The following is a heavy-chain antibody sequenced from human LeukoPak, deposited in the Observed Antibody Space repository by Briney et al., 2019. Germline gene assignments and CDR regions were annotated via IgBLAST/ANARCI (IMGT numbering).Heavy chain of an antibody. CDR2: VGPSGART. V-gene: IGHV3-23*01. CDR3: ARESPYYDSSGYYSY. CDR1: GFTFSHHG. Sequence: AGGSLRLSCAASGFTFSHHGMNWVRQAPGKGLEWVSGVGPSGARTYYADSVKGRFTVSRDNSKNMVFLQMNSLRAEDTAMYYCARESPYYDSSGYYSYWGQGTLVTVSS. J-gene: IGHJ4*02. D-gene: IGHD3-22*01.